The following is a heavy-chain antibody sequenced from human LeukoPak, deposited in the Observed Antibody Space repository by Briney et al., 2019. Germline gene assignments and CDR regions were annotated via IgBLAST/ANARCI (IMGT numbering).Heavy chain of an antibody. CDR2: ISSTSSYI. D-gene: IGHD4-17*01. CDR1: GFTFSDYS. J-gene: IGHJ5*02. V-gene: IGHV3-21*01. Sequence: PGGSLRLSCAASGFTFSDYSMNWVRQAPGKGLEWVSSISSTSSYIYYADSVKGRFTISRDNAKNSLYLQMNSLRAEDTAVYYCARVGDRGLRYGWFDPWGQGTLVTVSS. CDR3: ARVGDRGLRYGWFDP.